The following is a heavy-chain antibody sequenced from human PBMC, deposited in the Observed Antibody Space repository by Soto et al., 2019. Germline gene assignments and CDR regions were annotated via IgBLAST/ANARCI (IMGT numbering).Heavy chain of an antibody. Sequence: ASVKVSCKASGYTFTSYAMHWVRQAPGQRLEWIGWINAGNGNTKYSQKFQGRVTITRDTSASTAYMELSSLRSEDTVVYYCAAGRITIFGVVINWFDPWGQGTLVTVSS. CDR3: AAGRITIFGVVINWFDP. D-gene: IGHD3-3*01. V-gene: IGHV1-3*01. CDR2: INAGNGNT. J-gene: IGHJ5*02. CDR1: GYTFTSYA.